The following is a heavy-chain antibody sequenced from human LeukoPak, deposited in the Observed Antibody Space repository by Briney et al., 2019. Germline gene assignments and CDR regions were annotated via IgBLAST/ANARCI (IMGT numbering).Heavy chain of an antibody. CDR3: ARGYCGSNSCYLDY. Sequence: GESLKISCKGSGYSFTGYWIGWVRQMPGKGLEWMGIIYPGDSDTRYSPSFQGQVTISADKSINTAYLQWSSLGASDTAIYYCARGYCGSNSCYLDYWGQGTLVTVSS. J-gene: IGHJ4*02. D-gene: IGHD2-2*01. CDR2: IYPGDSDT. V-gene: IGHV5-51*01. CDR1: GYSFTGYW.